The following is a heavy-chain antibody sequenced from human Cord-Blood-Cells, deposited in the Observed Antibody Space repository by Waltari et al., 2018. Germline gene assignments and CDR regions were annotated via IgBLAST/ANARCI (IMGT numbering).Heavy chain of an antibody. Sequence: EVQLVESGGGLVQPGGSLRLSCAASGFTFSSYEMNWVRQAPGKGREWVSYISSSGSNIYYADSVKGRFTISRDNAKNSLYLQMNSLRAEDTAVDYCAYSSSWSPWGQGTLVTVSS. CDR2: ISSSGSNI. J-gene: IGHJ5*02. CDR3: AYSSSWSP. CDR1: GFTFSSYE. D-gene: IGHD6-13*01. V-gene: IGHV3-48*03.